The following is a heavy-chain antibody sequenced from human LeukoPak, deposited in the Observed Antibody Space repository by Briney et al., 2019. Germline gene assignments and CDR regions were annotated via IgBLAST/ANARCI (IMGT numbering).Heavy chain of an antibody. V-gene: IGHV4-38-2*02. CDR1: NYSITSGYF. CDR3: ARDGVFHDSDGYSFDY. J-gene: IGHJ4*02. Sequence: KTSETLSLTCAVSNYSITSGYFWGWIRQPPGKGMEWIASIYHSGTTYYNPSLRNRVTLFVDTSKNQFSLKLTSLTAADTAVYYCARDGVFHDSDGYSFDYWGQGTLVTVSS. D-gene: IGHD3-22*01. CDR2: IYHSGTT.